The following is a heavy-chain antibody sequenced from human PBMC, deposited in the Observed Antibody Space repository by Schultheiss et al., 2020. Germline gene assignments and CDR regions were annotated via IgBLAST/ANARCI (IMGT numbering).Heavy chain of an antibody. D-gene: IGHD3-16*02. Sequence: ASVKVSCKASGYTFTSYDINWVRQATGQGLEWMGWMNPNSGNTGYAQKFQGRVTMTRNTSISTAYMELSSLRSEDTAVYYCARGPWNYVWGSYRPNNWFDPWGQGTLVTVSS. CDR3: ARGPWNYVWGSYRPNNWFDP. J-gene: IGHJ5*02. CDR2: MNPNSGNT. CDR1: GYTFTSYD. V-gene: IGHV1-8*01.